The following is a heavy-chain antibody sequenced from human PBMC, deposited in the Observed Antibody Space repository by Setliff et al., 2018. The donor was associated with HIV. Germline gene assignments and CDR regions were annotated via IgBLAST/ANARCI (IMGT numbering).Heavy chain of an antibody. CDR1: GGSISSHY. CDR3: ARLGDNSDWRSNYFFYYMDV. D-gene: IGHD3-22*01. CDR2: IYYSGST. V-gene: IGHV4-59*08. Sequence: PSETLSLTCTVSGGSISSHYWSWIRQPPGKGLEWIGYIYYSGSTNYNPSRKSRVTILEDTSRNQFSLRLSSVTAADSAVYYCARLGDNSDWRSNYFFYYMDVWGKGTTVTVSS. J-gene: IGHJ6*03.